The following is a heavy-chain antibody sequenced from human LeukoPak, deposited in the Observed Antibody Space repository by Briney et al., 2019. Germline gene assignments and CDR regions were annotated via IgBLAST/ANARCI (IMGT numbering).Heavy chain of an antibody. Sequence: AGGSLRLSCAASGFTFSSYAMHWVRQAPGKGLEWVAVISYDGSNKYYADSVKGRFTISRDNSKNTLYLQMNSLRAEDTAVYYCASGGYSSGWYLFDYWGQGTLVTVSS. D-gene: IGHD6-19*01. J-gene: IGHJ4*02. CDR1: GFTFSSYA. V-gene: IGHV3-30-3*01. CDR2: ISYDGSNK. CDR3: ASGGYSSGWYLFDY.